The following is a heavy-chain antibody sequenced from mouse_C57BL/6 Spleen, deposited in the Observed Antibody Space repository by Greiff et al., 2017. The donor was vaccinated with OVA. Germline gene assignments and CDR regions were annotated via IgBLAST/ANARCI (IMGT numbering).Heavy chain of an antibody. CDR3: ARYYYGSAFAY. D-gene: IGHD1-1*01. CDR2: IRNKANGYTT. CDR1: GFTFTDYY. Sequence: DVKLVESGGGLVQPGGSLSLSCAASGFTFTDYYMSWVRQPPGKALEWLGFIRNKANGYTTEYSASVKGRFTISRDNSQSILYLQMNALRAEDSATYYCARYYYGSAFAYWGQGTLVTVSA. V-gene: IGHV7-3*01. J-gene: IGHJ3*01.